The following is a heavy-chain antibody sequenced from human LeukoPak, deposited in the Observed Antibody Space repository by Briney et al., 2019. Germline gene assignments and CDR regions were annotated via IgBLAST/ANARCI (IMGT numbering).Heavy chain of an antibody. J-gene: IGHJ4*02. CDR3: AKDRMTVFES. CDR1: GLSLSNYD. V-gene: IGHV3-30*02. D-gene: IGHD2-21*02. Sequence: HLGGSLRLSCTASGLSLSNYDIHWVRQAPGKGLEWVAFIRYDGNYNYYADIVKGRFTISRDDSKNTMFLQMTNLRPDDTAVYFCAKDRMTVFESWGQGTLVTVSS. CDR2: IRYDGNYN.